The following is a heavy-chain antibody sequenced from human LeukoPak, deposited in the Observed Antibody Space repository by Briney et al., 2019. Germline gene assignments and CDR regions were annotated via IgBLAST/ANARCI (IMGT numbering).Heavy chain of an antibody. V-gene: IGHV3-21*01. CDR1: GFTFSSYS. Sequence: GSLRLSCAASGFTFSSYSMNWVRQAPGKGLEWVSSISSSSSYIYYADSVKGRFTISRDNSKNTLYLQMNSLRAEDTAVYYCARAPYDYVWGSYRPFGPFDYWGQGTLVTVSS. J-gene: IGHJ4*02. CDR2: ISSSSSYI. D-gene: IGHD3-16*02. CDR3: ARAPYDYVWGSYRPFGPFDY.